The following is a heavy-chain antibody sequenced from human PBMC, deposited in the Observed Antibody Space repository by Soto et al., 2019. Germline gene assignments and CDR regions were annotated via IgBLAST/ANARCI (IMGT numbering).Heavy chain of an antibody. Sequence: SVKVSCKASGFTFTSSAVQWVLQARGQRLEWIGWIVVGSGNTNYAQKFQERVTITRDMSTSTAYMELSSLRSEDTAVYYCAARTDLLTGYFIFDYWGQGTLVTVSS. D-gene: IGHD3-9*01. V-gene: IGHV1-58*01. CDR1: GFTFTSSA. CDR3: AARTDLLTGYFIFDY. CDR2: IVVGSGNT. J-gene: IGHJ4*02.